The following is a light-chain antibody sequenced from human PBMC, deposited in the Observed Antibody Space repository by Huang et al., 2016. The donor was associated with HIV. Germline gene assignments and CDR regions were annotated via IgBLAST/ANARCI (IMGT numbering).Light chain of an antibody. CDR1: RSVSTN. V-gene: IGKV3-15*01. CDR2: GSS. CDR3: HQYNNWRLS. J-gene: IGKJ4*01. Sequence: EIVMTQSPATLSVSPGQRVTLPCRANRSVSTNLAWYKQRHGQAPRLLIYGSSTRAPGIPARFSGSGSGTDFSLTISSLQSEDFALYYCHQYNNWRLSFGGGTRV.